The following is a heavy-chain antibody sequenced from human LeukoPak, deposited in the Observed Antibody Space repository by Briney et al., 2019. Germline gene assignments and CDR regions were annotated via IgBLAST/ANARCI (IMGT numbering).Heavy chain of an antibody. V-gene: IGHV3-23*01. J-gene: IGHJ4*02. CDR3: VRDGGRLNFGNGASFDY. Sequence: GGSLRLSCAASGFTFTSSAMSWVRQAPGKGLEWVSVISGSGHTTDYADSVKGRFTVSRDNSKNTLYLQMNSLRAEDTAMYYCVRDGGRLNFGNGASFDYWGQGTLVTVSS. CDR1: GFTFTSSA. D-gene: IGHD3-10*01. CDR2: ISGSGHTT.